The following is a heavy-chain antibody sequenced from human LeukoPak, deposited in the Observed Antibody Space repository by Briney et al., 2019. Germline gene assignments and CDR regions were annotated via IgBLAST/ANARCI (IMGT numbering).Heavy chain of an antibody. CDR3: ARAYGDYVGTYYYYYYMDV. Sequence: SETLSLTCAVYGGSFSGYYWSWIRQPPGKGLEWIGEINHSGSTNYNPSLKSRVTISVDTSKNQFSLKLSSVTAADTAVYYCARAYGDYVGTYYYYYYMDVWGKGTTVTISS. V-gene: IGHV4-34*01. CDR1: GGSFSGYY. D-gene: IGHD4-17*01. J-gene: IGHJ6*03. CDR2: INHSGST.